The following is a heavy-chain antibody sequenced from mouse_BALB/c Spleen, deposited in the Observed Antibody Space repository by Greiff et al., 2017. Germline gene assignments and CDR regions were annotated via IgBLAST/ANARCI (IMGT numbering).Heavy chain of an antibody. D-gene: IGHD2-1*01. CDR1: GDSITSGY. V-gene: IGHV3-8*02. CDR3: ARSDYGNYAWYFDV. Sequence: EVQLVESGPSLVKPSQTLSLTCSVTGDSITSGYWNWIRKFPGNKLEYMGYISYSGSTYYNPSLKSRISITRDTSKNQYYLQLNSVTTEDTATYYCARSDYGNYAWYFDVWGAGTTVTVSS. CDR2: ISYSGST. J-gene: IGHJ1*01.